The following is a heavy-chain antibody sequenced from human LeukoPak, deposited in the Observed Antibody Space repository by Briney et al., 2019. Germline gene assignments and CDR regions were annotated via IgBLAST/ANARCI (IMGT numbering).Heavy chain of an antibody. V-gene: IGHV1-2*02. J-gene: IGHJ4*02. CDR1: GYTFIHYY. D-gene: IGHD3-10*01. CDR3: ARDREYYYGSRSYGY. CDR2: MNPNNGDT. Sequence: ASVKVSCKASGYTFIHYYIHWMRQAPGQGLEWMGWMNPNNGDTKYAQKFQGRVTMTRDTPISTAYMELNRLKSDDTAVYYCARDREYYYGSRSYGYWGQGTLVTVSS.